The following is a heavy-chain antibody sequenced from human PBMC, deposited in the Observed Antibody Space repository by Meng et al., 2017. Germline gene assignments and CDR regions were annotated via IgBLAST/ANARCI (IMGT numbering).Heavy chain of an antibody. CDR1: GYNCPDYY. CDR3: ARDLKRDHHLGEGGY. V-gene: IGHV1-2*06. D-gene: IGHD3-16*01. J-gene: IGHJ4*02. Sequence: VQLVQSGAEVKKPGASGKVSCKPSGYNCPDYYIHWVRRAPGQGLEWMGRINPKSGDTHYAQKFQARVTMTGDTSISTAYMELRSLRSDDTAVYYCARDLKRDHHLGEGGYWGQGTLVTVSS. CDR2: INPKSGDT.